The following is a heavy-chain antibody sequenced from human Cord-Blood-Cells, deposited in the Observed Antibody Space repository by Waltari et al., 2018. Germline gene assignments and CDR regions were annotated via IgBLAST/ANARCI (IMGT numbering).Heavy chain of an antibody. CDR2: MNPNSGNT. D-gene: IGHD3-10*01. CDR1: GYTFTSYD. J-gene: IGHJ3*02. CDR3: ARGRGEPPEDAFDI. Sequence: QVQLVQSGAEVKKPGASVKVSCKASGYTFTSYDLNWVRQAPGQGLEWMGWMNPNSGNTGYAQKFQGRVTITRNTSISTAYMELSSLRSEDTAVYYCARGRGEPPEDAFDIWGQGTMVTVSS. V-gene: IGHV1-8*03.